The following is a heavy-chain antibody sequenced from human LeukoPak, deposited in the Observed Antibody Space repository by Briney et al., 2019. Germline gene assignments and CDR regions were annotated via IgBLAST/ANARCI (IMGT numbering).Heavy chain of an antibody. V-gene: IGHV1-3*01. Sequence: ASVKVSCKASGYTFTSYAVHWVRQAPGQRLEWMGWINAGNGNTKYSQKFQGRVTITRDTSASTAYMELSSLKDTAVYYCARVTMVRGVIRAFDIWGQGTMVTVSS. D-gene: IGHD3-10*01. CDR2: INAGNGNT. CDR3: ARVTMVRGVIRAFDI. CDR1: GYTFTSYA. J-gene: IGHJ3*02.